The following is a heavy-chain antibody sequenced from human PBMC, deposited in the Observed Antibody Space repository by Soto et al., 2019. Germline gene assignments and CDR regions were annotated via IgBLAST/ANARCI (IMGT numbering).Heavy chain of an antibody. J-gene: IGHJ6*02. CDR1: GYTFTSYY. D-gene: IGHD1-26*01. CDR2: INPSGGST. V-gene: IGHV1-46*01. CDR3: ARAITGRARYYYYGMDV. Sequence: ASVKVSCKASGYTFTSYYMHWVRQAPGQGLEWMGIINPSGGSTSYAQKFQGRVTMTRDTSTSTVYMELSSLRSEDTAVYYCARAITGRARYYYYGMDVWGQGTTVTSP.